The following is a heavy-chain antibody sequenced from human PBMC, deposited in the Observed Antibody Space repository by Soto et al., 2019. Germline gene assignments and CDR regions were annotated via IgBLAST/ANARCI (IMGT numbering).Heavy chain of an antibody. CDR3: AKDRREITFGGGSDDAFDI. J-gene: IGHJ3*02. CDR1: GFTFNNFA. D-gene: IGHD3-16*01. V-gene: IGHV3-23*01. Sequence: GGSLRLSCAASGFTFNNFAMNWVRQAPGKGLEWVSAISGSGGSTYYADSVKGRFTISRDNSKITLYLQMNSLRAEDTAVYYCAKDRREITFGGGSDDAFDIWGQGTMVTVSS. CDR2: ISGSGGST.